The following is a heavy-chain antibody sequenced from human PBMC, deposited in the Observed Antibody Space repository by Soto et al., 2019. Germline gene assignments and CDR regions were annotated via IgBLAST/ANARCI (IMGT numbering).Heavy chain of an antibody. CDR2: ISASGRT. J-gene: IGHJ2*01. D-gene: IGHD2-8*01. Sequence: XTLSLPCTVSGXFLSNFYWSWIRQPAGKGLESLGRISASGRTNYNPSLQSRVAMSLDTSKNEFSRRLTSLTATDTAVYFCARGMGRYFDLWGRGTLGTVSS. CDR1: GXFLSNFY. CDR3: ARGMGRYFDL. V-gene: IGHV4-4*07.